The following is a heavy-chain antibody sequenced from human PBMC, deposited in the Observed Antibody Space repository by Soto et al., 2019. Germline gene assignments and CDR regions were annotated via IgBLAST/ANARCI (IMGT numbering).Heavy chain of an antibody. CDR2: IKEDGSEK. J-gene: IGHJ4*02. D-gene: IGHD3-10*01. Sequence: EVQLVDSGGGLVQPGGSLRLSCAASGFTFSHHWMNWVRQAPGKGLEWVANIKEDGSEKFYVDSVKGRFTISRDNGKNSLYLQINSLTADDTAVYYCARGSSGYGSMWFGEFLSSFDYWGQGTLVTVSS. CDR3: ARGSSGYGSMWFGEFLSSFDY. CDR1: GFTFSHHW. V-gene: IGHV3-7*01.